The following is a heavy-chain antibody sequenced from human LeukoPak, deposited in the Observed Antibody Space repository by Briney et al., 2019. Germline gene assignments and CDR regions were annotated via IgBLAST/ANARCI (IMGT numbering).Heavy chain of an antibody. V-gene: IGHV4-4*02. Sequence: SETLSLACSVSGGSISSSNWWSWVRQPPGKGLEWIGEIYHSGSTNYNPSLKSRVTISVDKSKNQFSLKLSSVTAADTAVYYCARSSSSWIFDYWGQGTLVTVSS. D-gene: IGHD6-13*01. CDR2: IYHSGST. CDR3: ARSSSSWIFDY. J-gene: IGHJ4*02. CDR1: GGSISSSNW.